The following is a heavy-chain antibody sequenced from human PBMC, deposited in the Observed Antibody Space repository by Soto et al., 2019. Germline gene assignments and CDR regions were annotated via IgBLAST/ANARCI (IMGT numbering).Heavy chain of an antibody. Sequence: EVHLVDSGGGLAQPGRSLRLSCAASGFTFDDFAMHWVRRVPGKGLEWVSSITWTGRITGYADSVKGRFFISRDNAKNALYLQMNSLRREDTALYYCAKGGPDAFCGGGRCYFESWGQGTQVTVSS. V-gene: IGHV3-9*01. CDR2: ITWTGRIT. J-gene: IGHJ4*02. CDR3: AKGGPDAFCGGGRCYFES. CDR1: GFTFDDFA. D-gene: IGHD2-21*01.